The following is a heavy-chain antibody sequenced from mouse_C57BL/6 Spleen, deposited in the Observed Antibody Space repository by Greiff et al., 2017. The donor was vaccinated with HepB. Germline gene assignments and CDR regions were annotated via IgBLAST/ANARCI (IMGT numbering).Heavy chain of an antibody. V-gene: IGHV1-31*01. Sequence: EVQLQESGPELVKPGASVKISCKASGYSFTGYYMHWVKQSHGNILDWIGYIYPYNGVSSYNQKFKGKATLTVDKSSSTAYMELRSLTSEDSAVYYCARWGHYYGSSAGGYFDVWGTGTTVTVSS. CDR3: ARWGHYYGSSAGGYFDV. CDR1: GYSFTGYY. CDR2: IYPYNGVS. J-gene: IGHJ1*03. D-gene: IGHD1-1*01.